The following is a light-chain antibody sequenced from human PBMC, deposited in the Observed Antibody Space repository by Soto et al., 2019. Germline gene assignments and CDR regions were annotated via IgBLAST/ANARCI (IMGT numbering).Light chain of an antibody. Sequence: EIVLTQSPGTLSLSPGERATLPCRASQSVSSNYLAWHQQKPGQAPRLLIYNASSRATGIPDRFSGSGSGTDFTLTISRLEPEDFAVYYCQQYGSSSLTFGGGAKVDIK. V-gene: IGKV3-20*01. CDR2: NAS. J-gene: IGKJ4*01. CDR1: QSVSSNY. CDR3: QQYGSSSLT.